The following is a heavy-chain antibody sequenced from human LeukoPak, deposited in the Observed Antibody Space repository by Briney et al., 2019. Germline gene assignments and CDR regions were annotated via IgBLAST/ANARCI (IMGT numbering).Heavy chain of an antibody. Sequence: GGSLRLSCAASGFTFSDYYMSWIRQAPGKGLEWVSYIGSSGRTIYYADSVKGRFTISRDNSKNTLYLQMNSLRAEDTAVYYCAKRSSSWVPDYWGQGTLVTVSS. CDR1: GFTFSDYY. V-gene: IGHV3-11*01. CDR3: AKRSSSWVPDY. J-gene: IGHJ4*02. CDR2: IGSSGRTI. D-gene: IGHD6-13*01.